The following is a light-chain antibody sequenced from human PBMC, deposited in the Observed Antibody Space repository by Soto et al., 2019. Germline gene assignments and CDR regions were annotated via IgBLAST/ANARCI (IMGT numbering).Light chain of an antibody. CDR1: QSVLYSSNNKNY. CDR2: WAS. CDR3: QQYYDSPLT. V-gene: IGKV4-1*01. Sequence: DIVMTQPPDSLAVSLGERATINCKSSQSVLYSSNNKNYLTWYQQKPGQPPKLLISWASTRESGVPERFSGSGSGTDFTLTISSLQAEDVAVYYCQQYYDSPLTFGGGTKVEIK. J-gene: IGKJ4*01.